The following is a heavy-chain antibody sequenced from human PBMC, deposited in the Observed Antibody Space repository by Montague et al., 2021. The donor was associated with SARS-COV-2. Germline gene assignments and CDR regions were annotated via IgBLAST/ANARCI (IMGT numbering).Heavy chain of an antibody. V-gene: IGHV4-59*01. J-gene: IGHJ5*02. CDR3: ARRSLGYCSGGSCYSAFDP. Sequence: SETLSLTCTVSGGSISSYYWSWIRQPPGKGLEWIGYIYYSGSTNYNSSLKSRVTISVDTSKNQFSLKLNSVTAADTAVYYCARRSLGYCSGGSCYSAFDPWGQGTLVTVSS. CDR2: IYYSGST. CDR1: GGSISSYY. D-gene: IGHD2-15*01.